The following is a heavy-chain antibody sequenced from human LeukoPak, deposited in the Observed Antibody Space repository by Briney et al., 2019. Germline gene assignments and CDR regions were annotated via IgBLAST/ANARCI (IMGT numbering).Heavy chain of an antibody. CDR1: GGTFSSYA. CDR2: IIPIFGTA. Sequence: ASVTVSCKASGGTFSSYAISWVRQAPGQGLEWMGGIIPIFGTANYAQKFQRRVTITADESTSTAYMQLSSLRSEDTAVYYCARLGEYCSSTSCANVYWGQGTLVTVSS. D-gene: IGHD2-2*01. CDR3: ARLGEYCSSTSCANVY. J-gene: IGHJ4*02. V-gene: IGHV1-69*13.